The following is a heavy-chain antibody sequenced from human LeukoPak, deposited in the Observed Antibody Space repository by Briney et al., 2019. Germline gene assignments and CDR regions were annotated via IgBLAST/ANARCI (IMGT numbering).Heavy chain of an antibody. V-gene: IGHV4-59*11. CDR3: ARDAY. CDR1: GVSIGSHY. J-gene: IGHJ4*02. CDR2: VYNSGTT. Sequence: SETLSLTCTVSGVSIGSHYWSWIRQSPGKGLEWIGCVYNSGTTVYNPSLTGRVTISVDTSKNQYSLNLRSVTAADAAVYYCARDAYWGQGSLVTVSS.